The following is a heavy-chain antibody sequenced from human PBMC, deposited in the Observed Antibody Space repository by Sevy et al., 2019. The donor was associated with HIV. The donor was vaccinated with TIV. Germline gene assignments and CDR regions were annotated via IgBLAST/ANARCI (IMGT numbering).Heavy chain of an antibody. CDR3: AKSYFGSGTSYGMDL. D-gene: IGHD3-10*01. V-gene: IGHV3-7*01. CDR2: IRQDGSEK. CDR1: GFTFRNFW. J-gene: IGHJ6*02. Sequence: GGSLRLSCAVSGFTFRNFWMSWVRQAPGKGLEWVANIRQDGSEKYYLDSVRGRFTTSRDNAKNSLFLQLNSLRADDTAIYYCAKSYFGSGTSYGMDLWGRGTTVTVSS.